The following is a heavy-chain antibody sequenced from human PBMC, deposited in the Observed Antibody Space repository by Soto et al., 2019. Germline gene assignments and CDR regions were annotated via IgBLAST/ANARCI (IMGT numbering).Heavy chain of an antibody. CDR1: GYTFTSYG. D-gene: IGHD5-18*01. J-gene: IGHJ3*02. CDR3: ARDSFTLKAMVNWAFDI. V-gene: IGHV1-18*01. Sequence: GQLVQSGAEVKRPGASVKVSCRASGYTFTSYGISWVRQAPGQGLEWVGWISAYNGDTKLAQKFEARVSMTTDTSTNTAYMELWSLRSDDTSEYYCARDSFTLKAMVNWAFDIWGQVTMVTVSS. CDR2: ISAYNGDT.